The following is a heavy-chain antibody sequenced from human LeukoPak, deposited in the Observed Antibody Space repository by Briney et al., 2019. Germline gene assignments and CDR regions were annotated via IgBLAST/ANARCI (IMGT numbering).Heavy chain of an antibody. J-gene: IGHJ4*02. CDR1: GFTFSSYS. CDR2: ISSSSNTI. CDR3: ATESGTYSGTCFDY. V-gene: IGHV3-48*01. Sequence: GGSLRLSCAASGFTFSSYSMNWVRQAPGKGLEWVSYISSSSNTIYYADSVKGRFTISRDNAKNSLYLQMNSLRAEDTAVYFCATESGTYSGTCFDYWGQGTLVTVSS. D-gene: IGHD1-26*01.